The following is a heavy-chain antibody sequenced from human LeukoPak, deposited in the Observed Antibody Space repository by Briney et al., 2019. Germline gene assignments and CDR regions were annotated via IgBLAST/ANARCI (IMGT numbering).Heavy chain of an antibody. D-gene: IGHD4-23*01. CDR3: ARGNNDYGGTRAGGDY. V-gene: IGHV1-8*01. CDR1: GYTFTSYD. Sequence: ASVKVSCKASGYTFTSYDINWVRQATGQGLEWMGWMNPNSGNTGYAQKFQGRVTMTRNTSISTAYMELSSLRSEDTAVYYCARGNNDYGGTRAGGDYWGQGTLVTASS. J-gene: IGHJ4*02. CDR2: MNPNSGNT.